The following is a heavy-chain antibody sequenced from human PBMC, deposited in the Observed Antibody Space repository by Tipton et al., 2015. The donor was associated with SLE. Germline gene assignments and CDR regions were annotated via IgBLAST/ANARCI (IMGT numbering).Heavy chain of an antibody. Sequence: TLSLTCTVSTGSISRYYWNWIRQSPGKGLQWIGYIYYSGGTSGGTKYSPSLQSRVTLSIDRSNNQFSLNVNSVTAADTAVYYCARAGAASGARWFDTWGRGTLVTVSS. CDR1: TGSISRYY. V-gene: IGHV4-59*12. CDR2: IYYSGGTSGGT. CDR3: ARAGAASGARWFDT. D-gene: IGHD6-13*01. J-gene: IGHJ5*02.